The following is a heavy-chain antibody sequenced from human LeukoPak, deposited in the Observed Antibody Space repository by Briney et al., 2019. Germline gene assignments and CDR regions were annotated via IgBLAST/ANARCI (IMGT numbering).Heavy chain of an antibody. CDR3: ARERPGAGYFDL. D-gene: IGHD6-13*01. V-gene: IGHV4-59*01. Sequence: SETLSLTCNVSGDSITSGYWNWIRPPPGKELEWIGCAYYTGNINYNPSLRSRVTMSIDTSKNHFSLNLISVTAADTAVYYCARERPGAGYFDLWGRGTPVTVSS. J-gene: IGHJ2*01. CDR2: AYYTGNI. CDR1: GDSITSGY.